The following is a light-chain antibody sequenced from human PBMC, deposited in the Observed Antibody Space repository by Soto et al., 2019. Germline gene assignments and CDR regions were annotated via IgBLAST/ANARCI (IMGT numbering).Light chain of an antibody. CDR2: DTS. CDR3: QQYDSSWT. J-gene: IGKJ1*01. V-gene: IGKV3-20*01. Sequence: EIVLTQSPGTLPLSPGERATLSCRASQIISSNFLAWYQQKPGQAPTLLIYDTSRRAAGIPDRFSATGSGTDFTLTISRLEPEDFAVYYCQQYDSSWTLGPGTKVEMK. CDR1: QIISSNF.